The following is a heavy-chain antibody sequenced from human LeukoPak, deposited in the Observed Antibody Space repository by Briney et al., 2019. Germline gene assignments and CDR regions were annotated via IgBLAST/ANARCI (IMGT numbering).Heavy chain of an antibody. Sequence: EGSLRLSCAASGFTFSSYGMPWVRQAPGKGLEWVAVISYDGSNKYYADSVKGRFTISRDNSKNTLYLQMNSLRAEDTAVYYCAKIYLDDAFDIWGQGTMVTVSS. CDR3: AKIYLDDAFDI. CDR1: GFTFSSYG. D-gene: IGHD3/OR15-3a*01. CDR2: ISYDGSNK. J-gene: IGHJ3*02. V-gene: IGHV3-30*18.